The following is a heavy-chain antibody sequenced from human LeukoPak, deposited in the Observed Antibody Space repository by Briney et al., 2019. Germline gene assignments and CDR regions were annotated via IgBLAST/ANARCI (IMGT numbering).Heavy chain of an antibody. J-gene: IGHJ5*02. V-gene: IGHV4-38-2*02. D-gene: IGHD3-22*01. Sequence: SETLSLTCTVSGYSISSGYYWSWIRQPPGKGLEWIGEINHSGSTNYNPSLKSRVTISVDTSKNQFSLKLSSVTAADTAVYYCARKAWYYDSSGPVSRRGWFDPWGQGTLVTVSS. CDR2: INHSGST. CDR3: ARKAWYYDSSGPVSRRGWFDP. CDR1: GYSISSGYY.